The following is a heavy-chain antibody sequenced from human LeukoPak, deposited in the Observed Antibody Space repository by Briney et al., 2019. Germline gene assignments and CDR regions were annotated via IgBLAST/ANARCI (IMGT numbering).Heavy chain of an antibody. CDR3: ARWGWSGYSYYFDY. CDR2: IYYSGST. CDR1: GGSISSYY. J-gene: IGHJ4*02. D-gene: IGHD2-15*01. Sequence: SETLSLTCTVSGGSISSYYWSWIRQPPGKGLEWIGYIYYSGSTNYNPSLKSRVTISVDTSKNQFSLKLSSVTAADTAVYYCARWGWSGYSYYFDYWGQGTLVTVSS. V-gene: IGHV4-59*01.